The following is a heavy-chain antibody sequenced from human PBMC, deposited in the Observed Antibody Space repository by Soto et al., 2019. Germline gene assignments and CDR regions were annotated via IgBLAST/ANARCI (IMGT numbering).Heavy chain of an antibody. CDR3: ARESRSWYYYGMDV. D-gene: IGHD6-13*01. CDR2: IYYSGST. V-gene: IGHV4-59*01. Sequence: PSETLSLTCTVSGGSISSYYWSWIRQPPGKGLEWIGYIYYSGSTNYNPSLKSRVTISVDTSKNQFSLKLSSVTAADTAVYYCARESRSWYYYGMDVWGQGTTVTVSS. CDR1: GGSISSYY. J-gene: IGHJ6*02.